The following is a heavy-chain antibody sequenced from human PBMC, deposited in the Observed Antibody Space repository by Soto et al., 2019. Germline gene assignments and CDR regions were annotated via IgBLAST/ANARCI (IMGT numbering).Heavy chain of an antibody. J-gene: IGHJ5*02. CDR1: GFTFSVYY. Sequence: QVQLVESGGGLVKPGGSLRLSCAASGFTFSVYYMSWIRQAPGKGLEWFSYISSRGTTIYYADSVKGRFNISRDNAESSLYLQMSSLRAEDTAVYYCARVTTTGGRFRLFDPWGQGTLVTVSS. CDR2: ISSRGTTI. D-gene: IGHD4-4*01. V-gene: IGHV3-11*01. CDR3: ARVTTTGGRFRLFDP.